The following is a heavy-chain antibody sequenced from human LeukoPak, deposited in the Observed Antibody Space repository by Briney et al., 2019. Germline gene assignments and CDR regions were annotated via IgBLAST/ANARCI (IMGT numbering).Heavy chain of an antibody. Sequence: ASVTVSCKTSGYTFTGYFIHWVRQAPGQGLDWMGWINPNNGGTNYAPKFQGRITITRDTSFSTAYMELRGLRSDDTAVFYCATLLDYYGSGSFDYWGQGTLVTVSS. CDR3: ATLLDYYGSGSFDY. CDR2: INPNNGGT. D-gene: IGHD3-10*01. V-gene: IGHV1-2*02. CDR1: GYTFTGYF. J-gene: IGHJ4*02.